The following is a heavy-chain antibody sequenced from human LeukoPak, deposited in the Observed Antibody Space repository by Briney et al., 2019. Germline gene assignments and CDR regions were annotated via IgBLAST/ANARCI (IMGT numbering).Heavy chain of an antibody. CDR2: ISYDGSNK. CDR3: ARGGVRGVLLPVDY. J-gene: IGHJ4*02. D-gene: IGHD3-10*01. CDR1: GFTFSSYA. Sequence: PGGSLRLSCAASGFTFSSYAMHWVRQAPGKGLEWVAVISYDGSNKYYADSVKGRFTISRDNSKNTLYLQMNSLRTEDTAVYYCARGGVRGVLLPVDYWGQGTLVTVSS. V-gene: IGHV3-30*04.